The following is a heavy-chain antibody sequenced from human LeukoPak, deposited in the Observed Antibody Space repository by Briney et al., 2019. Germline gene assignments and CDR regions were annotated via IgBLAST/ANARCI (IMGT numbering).Heavy chain of an antibody. Sequence: PSETLSLTCAVYGGSFSGYYWSWIRQPPGKGLEWIGEINHSGSTNYKPSLKSRVTISVDTSKNQFSLKLSSVTAADTAVYYCARGRKYSYGYWGQGTLVTVSS. CDR3: ARGRKYSYGY. D-gene: IGHD5-18*01. J-gene: IGHJ4*02. V-gene: IGHV4-34*01. CDR1: GGSFSGYY. CDR2: INHSGST.